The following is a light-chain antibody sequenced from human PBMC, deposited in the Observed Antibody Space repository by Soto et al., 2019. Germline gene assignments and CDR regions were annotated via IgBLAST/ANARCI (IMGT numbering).Light chain of an antibody. CDR2: AAS. CDR1: RSISTY. J-gene: IGKJ1*01. Sequence: DIQMTQSPSYLSASVGDRVTITCRASRSISTYLNWYQQKSGKAPRLLIYAASSLQPGVPSRFSGTGTGTAFTLTITSLQPEDSATYYCQQSYSVPLFGQGTRVDLK. V-gene: IGKV1-39*01. CDR3: QQSYSVPL.